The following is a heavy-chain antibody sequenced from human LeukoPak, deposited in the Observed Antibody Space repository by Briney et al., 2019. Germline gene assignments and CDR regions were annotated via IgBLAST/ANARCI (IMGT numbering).Heavy chain of an antibody. D-gene: IGHD2-15*01. CDR1: GYSFTSYW. CDR2: IYPGDSDT. V-gene: IGHV5-51*01. J-gene: IGHJ3*02. CDR3: ARQDCSGGSCYDAFDI. Sequence: GESLKISCKGSGYSFTSYWIGWVRQMPGKGLEWMGIIYPGDSDTRYSPSFQGQVTISADKSVSTAYLQWSSLKASDTAMYYCARQDCSGGSCYDAFDIWGQGTMVTVSS.